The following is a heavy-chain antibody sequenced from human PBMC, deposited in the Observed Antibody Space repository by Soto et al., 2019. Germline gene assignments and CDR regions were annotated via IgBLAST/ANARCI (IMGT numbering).Heavy chain of an antibody. J-gene: IGHJ4*02. CDR2: ISYDGSNK. D-gene: IGHD5-18*01. CDR1: GFTFSSYG. Sequence: GGSLRLSCAASGFTFSSYGMHWVRQAPGKGLEWVAVISYDGSNKYYADSVKGRFTISRDNSKNTLYLQMNSLRAEDTAVYYCARSGEDGGYSYGDYWGQGTLVTVS. V-gene: IGHV3-30*03. CDR3: ARSGEDGGYSYGDY.